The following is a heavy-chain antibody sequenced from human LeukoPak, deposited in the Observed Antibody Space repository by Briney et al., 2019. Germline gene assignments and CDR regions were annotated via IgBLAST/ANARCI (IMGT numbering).Heavy chain of an antibody. D-gene: IGHD3-10*01. J-gene: IGHJ4*02. V-gene: IGHV3-30*18. CDR1: GFAFSTFG. CDR3: AKDPHSPMDAGMIINYLDC. CDR2: MSYDGINQ. Sequence: GGSLRLSCAASGFAFSTFGMHWLRQAPGKGLEWLAVMSYDGINQFYADSVRGRFTISRDNSKSALYLQMNSLRVEDTAVYYCAKDPHSPMDAGMIINYLDCWGQGTLVTVSS.